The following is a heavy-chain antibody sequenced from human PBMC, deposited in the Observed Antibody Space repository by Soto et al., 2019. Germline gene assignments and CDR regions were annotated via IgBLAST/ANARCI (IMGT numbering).Heavy chain of an antibody. J-gene: IGHJ3*01. V-gene: IGHV3-53*01. Sequence: DVQLVESGGGLIQPGESLRLSCAAFGLTISGKKYLAWVRQAPGKGLECVSGLYDVAGSFYADSVRGRFTTSSDSSKTTVYLQMNDLRPDDTAVYYCATWHEREHAYDVWGQGTTVTVSS. CDR1: GLTISGKKY. D-gene: IGHD1-1*01. CDR2: LYDVAGS. CDR3: ATWHEREHAYDV.